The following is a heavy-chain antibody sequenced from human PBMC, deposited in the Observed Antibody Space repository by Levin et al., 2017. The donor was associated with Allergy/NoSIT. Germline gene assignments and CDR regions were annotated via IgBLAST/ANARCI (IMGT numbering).Heavy chain of an antibody. CDR3: ARGRRYCSSTSCSGGFDP. Sequence: SETLSLTCAVYGGSFSGYYWSWIRQPPGKGLEWIGEINHSGSTNYNPSLKSRVTISVDTSKNQFSLKLSSVTAADTAVYYCARGRRYCSSTSCSGGFDPWGQGTLVTVSS. CDR1: GGSFSGYY. J-gene: IGHJ5*02. CDR2: INHSGST. V-gene: IGHV4-34*01. D-gene: IGHD2-2*01.